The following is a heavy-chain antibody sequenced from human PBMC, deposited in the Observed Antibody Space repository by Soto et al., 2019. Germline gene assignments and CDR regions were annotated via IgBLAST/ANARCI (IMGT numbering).Heavy chain of an antibody. Sequence: PSESLSLTCTVAGVADSSVSYYWNWSRHAQEQALEWIGYIYYSGSTTYNPSLNSRVIMSVETFKNQFSLKLISVTAPDPAVSYCARSLTVCSGCFKTWGQVPLVAVSS. D-gene: IGHD6-19*01. CDR1: GVADSSVSYY. J-gene: IGHJ5*01. CDR2: IYYSGST. V-gene: IGHV4-61*01. CDR3: ARSLTVCSGCFKT.